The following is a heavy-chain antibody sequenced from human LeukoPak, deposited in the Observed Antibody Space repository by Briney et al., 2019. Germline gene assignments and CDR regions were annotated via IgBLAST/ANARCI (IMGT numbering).Heavy chain of an antibody. CDR1: GYTFTSYD. J-gene: IGHJ4*02. D-gene: IGHD3-22*01. CDR3: ATDYYGSSGYYPFDY. Sequence: GASVKVSCKASGYTFTSYDINWVRPATGQGLEWMGWMNPNSGNTGYAQKFQGRVTMTRNTSISTAYMELSSLRSEDTAVYYCATDYYGSSGYYPFDYWGQGTLVTVSS. CDR2: MNPNSGNT. V-gene: IGHV1-8*01.